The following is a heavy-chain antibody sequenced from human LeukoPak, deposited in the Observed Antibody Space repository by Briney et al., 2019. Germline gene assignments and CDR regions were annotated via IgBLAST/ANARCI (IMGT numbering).Heavy chain of an antibody. J-gene: IGHJ4*02. V-gene: IGHV3-15*01. CDR3: RCLVGGTAFDY. D-gene: IGHD1-26*01. Sequence: PGGSLRLSCAASGFTFSNAWMSWVRQAPGKGLEWVGRIKSKADDGTTDYAAPVKGRFTISRDDSKSTLYLQMNSLKTEDTAVYYCRCLVGGTAFDYWGQGTLVTVSS. CDR2: IKSKADDGTT. CDR1: GFTFSNAW.